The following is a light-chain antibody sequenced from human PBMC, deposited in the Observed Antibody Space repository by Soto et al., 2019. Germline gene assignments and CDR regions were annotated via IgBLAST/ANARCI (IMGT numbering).Light chain of an antibody. CDR3: CSYAGSSTP. CDR2: EGS. Sequence: QSVLTQPASVSGSPGQSITISCTGTSSDVGSYNLVSWYQQHPGKAPKLMIYEGSKRPSGVSNRFSGSKSGNTASLTISGLQAADEADYYCCSYAGSSTPFGGGTKVTVL. CDR1: SSDVGSYNL. J-gene: IGLJ3*02. V-gene: IGLV2-23*01.